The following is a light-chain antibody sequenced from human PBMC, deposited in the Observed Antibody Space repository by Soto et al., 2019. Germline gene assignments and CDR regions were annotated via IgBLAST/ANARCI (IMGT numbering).Light chain of an antibody. J-gene: IGLJ1*01. CDR1: SSNIGSKD. V-gene: IGLV1-44*01. Sequence: QSALTQPPSASGTPGQRVTISCSGSSSNIGSKDVNWYQQLPETAPKVLMYSNNQRPSGVPDRFSGSKSGTSASLAISGLQSEDGVDYYCEAWDASLNGYVFGTGTKVPVL. CDR2: SNN. CDR3: EAWDASLNGYV.